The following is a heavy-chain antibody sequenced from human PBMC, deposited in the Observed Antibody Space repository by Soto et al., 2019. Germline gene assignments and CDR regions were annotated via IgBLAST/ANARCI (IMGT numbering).Heavy chain of an antibody. J-gene: IGHJ6*02. CDR3: ARAPTSISAAITYYYYYGMDV. Sequence: SETLSLTCTVSGGSISSGGYYWSWIRQHPGKGLEWIGYIYYSGSTYYNPSLKSRVTISVDTSKNQFSLKLSSVTAADTAVYYCARAPTSISAAITYYYYYGMDVWGQGTTVTVSS. CDR1: GGSISSGGYY. V-gene: IGHV4-31*03. CDR2: IYYSGST. D-gene: IGHD2-2*01.